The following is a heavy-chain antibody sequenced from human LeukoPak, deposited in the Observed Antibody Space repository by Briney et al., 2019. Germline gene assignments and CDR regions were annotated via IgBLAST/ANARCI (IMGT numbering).Heavy chain of an antibody. CDR2: IRYDGSNK. Sequence: GGSLRLSCAASGFTFSSYGMHWVRQAPGKGLEWVAFIRYDGSNKYYADSVKGRFTISGDNSKNTLYLQMNSLRAEDTAVYYCARGSFNYYGSGSLDYWGQGTLVTVSS. J-gene: IGHJ4*02. V-gene: IGHV3-30*02. CDR3: ARGSFNYYGSGSLDY. D-gene: IGHD3-10*01. CDR1: GFTFSSYG.